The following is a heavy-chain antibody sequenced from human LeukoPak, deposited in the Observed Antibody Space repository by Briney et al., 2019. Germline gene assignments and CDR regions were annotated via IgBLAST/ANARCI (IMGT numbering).Heavy chain of an antibody. Sequence: ASVKVSCKASGCTFTSYGISWVRQAPGQGLEWMEWISAYNGNTNYAQKLQGRVTMTTDTSTSTAYMELRSLRSDDTAVYYCATIVGAQSLDYWGQGTLVTVSS. CDR2: ISAYNGNT. CDR1: GCTFTSYG. CDR3: ATIVGAQSLDY. V-gene: IGHV1-18*01. J-gene: IGHJ4*02. D-gene: IGHD1-26*01.